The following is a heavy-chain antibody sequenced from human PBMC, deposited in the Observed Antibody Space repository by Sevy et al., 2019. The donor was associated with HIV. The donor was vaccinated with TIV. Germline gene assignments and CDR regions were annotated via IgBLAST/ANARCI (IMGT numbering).Heavy chain of an antibody. D-gene: IGHD3-22*01. CDR3: AYYDSSVLNYFDY. Sequence: GGSLRLSCAASGFTFSDSYMSWFRQAPGKGLEWVSYISSGGTIIYYADSVKGRLTISRDNAKNSRYLQMNSLRAEDTAVDYCAYYDSSVLNYFDYWGQGTLVTVSS. J-gene: IGHJ4*02. V-gene: IGHV3-11*01. CDR1: GFTFSDSY. CDR2: ISSGGTII.